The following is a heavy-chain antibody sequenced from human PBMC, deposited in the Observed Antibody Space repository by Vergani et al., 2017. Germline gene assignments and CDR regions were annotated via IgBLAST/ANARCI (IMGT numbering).Heavy chain of an antibody. CDR1: GDSISSGGYF. J-gene: IGHJ4*02. CDR3: ARGGNIRVHSALYFDF. CDR2: IYYSGST. V-gene: IGHV4-31*03. Sequence: QVHLQESGPGLVRPSQTLFLTCTVSGDSISSGGYFWSWIRPHPGKDLEWIGYIYYSGSTFYNPSLQSRITISLDKSQNQFALSLTSVTAADTAVYFCARGGNIRVHSALYFDFWGQGTMVTVSS. D-gene: IGHD2/OR15-2a*01.